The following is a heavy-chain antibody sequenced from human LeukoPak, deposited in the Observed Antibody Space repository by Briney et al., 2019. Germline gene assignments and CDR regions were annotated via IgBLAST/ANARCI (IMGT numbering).Heavy chain of an antibody. J-gene: IGHJ3*02. CDR2: IRCDGSNT. CDR1: GFAFSSYW. D-gene: IGHD3-22*01. CDR3: ARGGLCYYDSSGYYNCAFDI. Sequence: GVSVRLSCAASGFAFSSYWMHWVRQAPGKGLVWVSRIRCDGSNTRYADSVKGRFTISRDNAKNTLYLQMNSLRAEDTAVYYCARGGLCYYDSSGYYNCAFDIWGQGTMVTVS. V-gene: IGHV3-74*01.